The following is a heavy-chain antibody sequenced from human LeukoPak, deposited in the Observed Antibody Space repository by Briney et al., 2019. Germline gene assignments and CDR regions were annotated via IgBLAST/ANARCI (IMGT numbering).Heavy chain of an antibody. CDR2: IYYSGST. J-gene: IGHJ3*02. CDR1: VGSISIYY. Sequence: SETLSHTCTVSVGSISIYYWSWIRQPPGAGLEWIGYIYYSGSTNDNTPLKSRVTISVDTSKNQFSLKLSSVTAADTAVYYCASVYIGYYYDSSEHAFDIWGQGTMVTVSS. D-gene: IGHD3-22*01. V-gene: IGHV4-59*01. CDR3: ASVYIGYYYDSSEHAFDI.